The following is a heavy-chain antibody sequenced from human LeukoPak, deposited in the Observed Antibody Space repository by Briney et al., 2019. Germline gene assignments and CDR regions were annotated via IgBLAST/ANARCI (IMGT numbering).Heavy chain of an antibody. Sequence: SGGSLRLSCAASGFTFSSYGMHWVRQAPGKGLEWVAFIRYDGSNKYYADPVKGRFTISRDNSKNTLYLQMNRLRAEDTAVYYYTTPLSYWGQGTLVTVSS. CDR1: GFTFSSYG. CDR3: TTPLSY. CDR2: IRYDGSNK. V-gene: IGHV3-30*02. J-gene: IGHJ4*02.